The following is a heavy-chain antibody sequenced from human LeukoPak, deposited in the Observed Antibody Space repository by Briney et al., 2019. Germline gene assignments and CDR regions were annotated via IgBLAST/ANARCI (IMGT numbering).Heavy chain of an antibody. CDR2: SSGSGGST. J-gene: IGHJ2*01. D-gene: IGHD3-22*01. CDR1: GFTFSSYA. V-gene: IGHV3-23*01. Sequence: GGSLTLSCAASGFTFSSYAMSWVRQAPGKGLEWVSASSGSGGSTYYADSVKGRFTISRDNSKNTLYLQMNSLIAEDTAVYYRAKLSRYTDYYDSSGPTGGWYFDLWGRGTLVTVSS. CDR3: AKLSRYTDYYDSSGPTGGWYFDL.